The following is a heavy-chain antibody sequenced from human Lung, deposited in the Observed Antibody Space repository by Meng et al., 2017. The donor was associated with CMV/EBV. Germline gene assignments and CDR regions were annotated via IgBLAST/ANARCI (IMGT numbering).Heavy chain of an antibody. CDR1: YFTFSSYI. D-gene: IGHD3-9*01. CDR2: ISSSGSSI. V-gene: IGHV3-21*01. CDR3: ARDDSVLTGYYPIHYIYSMDV. J-gene: IGHJ6*02. Sequence: CYASCYFTFSSYIMNLLRQAPGRGLELVSSISSSGSSIYYADSVKSRFTISKDNAKNSQYLQMNSMRAEDTAVYYCARDDSVLTGYYPIHYIYSMDVWGQGTRVTVSS.